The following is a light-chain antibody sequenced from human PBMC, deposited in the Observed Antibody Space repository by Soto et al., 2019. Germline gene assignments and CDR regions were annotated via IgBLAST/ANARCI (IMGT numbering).Light chain of an antibody. CDR1: QSISSY. Sequence: DIQMTQSPSSLSASVGDRVTITCRASQSISSYLNWYQQKPGKAPKFLIYAASSLQSGVPSRFSGSGSGTDFTLTISSLQPEDFAVYYCQQRSNWPITFGQGTRLEI. J-gene: IGKJ5*01. CDR3: QQRSNWPIT. CDR2: AAS. V-gene: IGKV1-39*01.